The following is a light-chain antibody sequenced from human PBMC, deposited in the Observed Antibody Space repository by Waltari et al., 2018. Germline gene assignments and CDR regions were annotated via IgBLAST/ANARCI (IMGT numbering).Light chain of an antibody. Sequence: EIALTQSPGTLSLSPGERATLPCRASQSVSRALAWYQQKPGQAPRLLISGASNRATGIPDRFSGSGSGTDFSLTISSLEPEDFAVYYCQHYVRLPATFGQGTKVEIK. J-gene: IGKJ1*01. CDR3: QHYVRLPAT. CDR2: GAS. V-gene: IGKV3-20*01. CDR1: QSVSRA.